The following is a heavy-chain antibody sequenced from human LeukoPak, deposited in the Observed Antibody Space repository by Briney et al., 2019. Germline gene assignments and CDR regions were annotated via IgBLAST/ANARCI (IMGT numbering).Heavy chain of an antibody. Sequence: PSDTLSLTCAVYGGSFSGEYWNSLCQAPEKGLEWIGEINHSGSTNYNPSLKSRVTMSVDTSRNQFSLRLSSVTAADTAVYYCAWSYDYLWGSYRYTPTFDSWGQGTLVTVSS. CDR3: AWSYDYLWGSYRYTPTFDS. J-gene: IGHJ4*02. CDR2: INHSGST. CDR1: GGSFSGEY. D-gene: IGHD3-16*02. V-gene: IGHV4-34*01.